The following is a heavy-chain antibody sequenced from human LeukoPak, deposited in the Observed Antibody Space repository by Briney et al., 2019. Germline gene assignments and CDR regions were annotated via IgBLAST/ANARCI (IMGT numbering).Heavy chain of an antibody. D-gene: IGHD5-18*01. J-gene: IGHJ4*02. CDR1: GGSISSYY. CDR3: ASGYSYGYIWFDY. V-gene: IGHV4-59*01. Sequence: SETLSLTCTVSGGSISSYYWSWIRQPPGKGLEWIGYIYYSGSTNYNPSLKSRVTISVDTPKNQFSLKLSSVTAADTAVYYCASGYSYGYIWFDYWGQGTLVTVSS. CDR2: IYYSGST.